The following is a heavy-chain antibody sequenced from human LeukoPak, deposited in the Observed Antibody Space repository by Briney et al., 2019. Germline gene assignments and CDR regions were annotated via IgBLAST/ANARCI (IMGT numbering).Heavy chain of an antibody. CDR2: ISSSSTYI. CDR1: GGSIRSSYYY. V-gene: IGHV3-21*01. J-gene: IGHJ6*02. CDR3: ARTGQKFAPNYYGMDV. Sequence: ETLSLTCTVSGGSIRSSYYYWGWIRQAPGKGLEWVSSISSSSTYIYYADSVKGRFTISRDNAKNSLYLQMNSLRAEDTAVYYCARTGQKFAPNYYGMDVWGQGTTVTVSS.